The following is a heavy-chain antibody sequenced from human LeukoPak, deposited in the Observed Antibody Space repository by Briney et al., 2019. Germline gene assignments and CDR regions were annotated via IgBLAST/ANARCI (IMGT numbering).Heavy chain of an antibody. Sequence: PSETLSLTCAVYGGSFSGCYWCWIRQPPGDGLGWIGEITHSGSTNYNPSLKSRVTISVDTSKNPFSLKLSSLTAADTAVYYCARDYVWGSYRVVPSLSQSYYMDVWGKGTTVTVSS. CDR2: ITHSGST. J-gene: IGHJ6*03. V-gene: IGHV4-34*01. D-gene: IGHD3-16*02. CDR1: GGSFSGCY. CDR3: ARDYVWGSYRVVPSLSQSYYMDV.